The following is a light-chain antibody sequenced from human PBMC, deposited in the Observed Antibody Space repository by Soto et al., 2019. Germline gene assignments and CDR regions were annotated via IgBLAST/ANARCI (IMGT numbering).Light chain of an antibody. CDR3: QQYARPPYA. CDR1: QRISNSY. V-gene: IGKV3-20*01. J-gene: IGKJ2*01. Sequence: IVLTQSPGTLSLYPGERATLSCRASQRISNSYLAWYQQKPGQAPRLLPYDASSRATGIPDRVSGSGSGTDFTLTISRLEPEDFAVYYCQQYARPPYAFGQGTKVDIK. CDR2: DAS.